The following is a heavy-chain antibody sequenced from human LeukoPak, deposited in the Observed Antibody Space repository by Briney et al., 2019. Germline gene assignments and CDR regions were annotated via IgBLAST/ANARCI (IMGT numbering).Heavy chain of an antibody. CDR1: GFTFSSYW. Sequence: PGGSLRLSCAASGFTFSSYWMTWVRQAPGKGLEWVANLKEDGNEKYYVDSVKGRFTISRDNAKNSLYLQMNSLRAEDTAAYYCARPLAVYYSMDVWGKGTTVTVSS. V-gene: IGHV3-7*01. CDR3: ARPLAVYYSMDV. J-gene: IGHJ6*03. CDR2: LKEDGNEK.